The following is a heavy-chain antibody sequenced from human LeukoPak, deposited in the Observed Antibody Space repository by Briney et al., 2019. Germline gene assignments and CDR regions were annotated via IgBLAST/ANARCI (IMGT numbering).Heavy chain of an antibody. Sequence: PSETLSLTCTVSGDSMSNYYWSWIRQPPGKGLEWTGYIYYSGSTSYNPSLKSRVTISEDTSKNQFSLKLSSVTAADTAVYYCARSVVLYYFDYWGQGTLVTVSS. V-gene: IGHV4-59*01. D-gene: IGHD2-2*01. CDR3: ARSVVLYYFDY. CDR2: IYYSGST. J-gene: IGHJ4*02. CDR1: GDSMSNYY.